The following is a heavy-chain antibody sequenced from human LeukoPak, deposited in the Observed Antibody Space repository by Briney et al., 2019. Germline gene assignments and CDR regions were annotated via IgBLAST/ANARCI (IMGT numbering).Heavy chain of an antibody. CDR1: GFTFSSYS. V-gene: IGHV3-48*01. CDR3: ARVPDSSVYLLNYNNNYGDV. CDR2: ISSSSSTI. D-gene: IGHD3-22*01. Sequence: GGSLRLSCAASGFTFSSYSMNWVRQAPGKGLEWVSYISSSSSTIYYADSVKGRFTISRDNAKNSLYLQMNSLRAEDTAVYYCARVPDSSVYLLNYNNNYGDVGDKGPTAAFS. J-gene: IGHJ6*03.